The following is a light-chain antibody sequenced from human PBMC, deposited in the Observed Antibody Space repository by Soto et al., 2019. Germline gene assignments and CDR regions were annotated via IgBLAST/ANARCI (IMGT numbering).Light chain of an antibody. J-gene: IGKJ4*01. Sequence: DIVMTQSPDSLAVCLRERATINCKSSQSLFTSSTNKNYLAWYQQKPRQPPKLLIYWASTRESGVPDRFTGSGSGTDFTLTISSLQAEDVAVYYCQHYSTIPLTFGGGTKVDIK. V-gene: IGKV4-1*01. CDR2: WAS. CDR1: QSLFTSSTNKNY. CDR3: QHYSTIPLT.